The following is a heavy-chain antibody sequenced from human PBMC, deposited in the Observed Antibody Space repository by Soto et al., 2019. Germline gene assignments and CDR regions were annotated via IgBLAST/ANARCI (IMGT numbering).Heavy chain of an antibody. D-gene: IGHD1-26*01. J-gene: IGHJ4*02. Sequence: EVQLMESGGGLVKPGGSLRLSCAASGFSFSSYSMNWVRQAPGKGLEWVSCIGSSSSYIYYADSVKGRFTISRDNAKNSLFLQMNSLRAEDTAVYFCARDGTSFIDYWGQGTLVTVSS. CDR3: ARDGTSFIDY. CDR2: IGSSSSYI. V-gene: IGHV3-21*01. CDR1: GFSFSSYS.